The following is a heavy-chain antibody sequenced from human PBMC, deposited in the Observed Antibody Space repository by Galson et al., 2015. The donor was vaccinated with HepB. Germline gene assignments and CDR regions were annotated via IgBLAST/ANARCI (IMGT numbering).Heavy chain of an antibody. J-gene: IGHJ6*02. V-gene: IGHV5-51*01. CDR1: GYSFTSYW. CDR2: IYPGDSDT. D-gene: IGHD6-6*01. Sequence: QSGAEVKKPGESLKISCKGSGYSFTSYWIGWVRQMPGKGLEWMGIIYPGDSDTRYSPSFQGQVTISADKSISTAYLQWSSLKASDTAMYYCAGHLGSSSSGYYYGMDVWGQGTTVTVSS. CDR3: AGHLGSSSSGYYYGMDV.